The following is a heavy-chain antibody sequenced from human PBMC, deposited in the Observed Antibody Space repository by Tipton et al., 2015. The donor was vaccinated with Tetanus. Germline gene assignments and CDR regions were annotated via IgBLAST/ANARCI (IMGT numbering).Heavy chain of an antibody. CDR2: ISYDGSNK. CDR1: GFTFSSYG. V-gene: IGHV3-30*18. J-gene: IGHJ6*02. D-gene: IGHD4-11*01. CDR3: AKGYSKQDGYYDGMDV. Sequence: LSLTCAASGFTFSSYGMHWVRQAPGKGLEWVAVISYDGSNKYYADSVKGRFTISRDNSKNTLYLQMNSLRAEDTAVYYCAKGYSKQDGYYDGMDVWGQGTPVTVSS.